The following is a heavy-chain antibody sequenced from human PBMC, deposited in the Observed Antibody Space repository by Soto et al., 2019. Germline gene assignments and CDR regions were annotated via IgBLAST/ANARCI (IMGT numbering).Heavy chain of an antibody. J-gene: IGHJ1*01. V-gene: IGHV4-34*01. CDR1: GGSFSGYY. CDR2: INHSGST. CDR3: ARGGNYLLALAGTQSCLH. D-gene: IGHD6-19*01. Sequence: QVQLQQWGAGLLKPSETLSLTCAVYGGSFSGYYWSWIRQPPGKGLEWIGEINHSGSTNYNPSLKSLATIPVDTAKTQFSQKLRSVTAADTAVYCCARGGNYLLALAGTQSCLHWGQGPLVTVSP.